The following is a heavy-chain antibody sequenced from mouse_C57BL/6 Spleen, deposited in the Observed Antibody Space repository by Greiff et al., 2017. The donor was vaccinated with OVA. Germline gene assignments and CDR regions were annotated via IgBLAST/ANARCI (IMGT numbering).Heavy chain of an antibody. CDR3: ARHGSSYGYFDY. D-gene: IGHD1-1*01. CDR1: GYTFTDYY. Sequence: EVQLQQSGPELVKPGASVKISCKASGYTFTDYYMNWVKQSHGKSLEWIGDINPNNGGTSYNQKFKGKATLTVDKSSSTAYMELRSLTSEDSAVYYCARHGSSYGYFDYWGQGTTLTVSS. J-gene: IGHJ2*01. V-gene: IGHV1-26*01. CDR2: INPNNGGT.